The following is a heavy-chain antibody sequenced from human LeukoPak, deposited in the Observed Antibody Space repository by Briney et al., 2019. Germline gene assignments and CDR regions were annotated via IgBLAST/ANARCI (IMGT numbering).Heavy chain of an antibody. CDR1: GVSFSGYY. Sequence: PSETLFLTCAVSGVSFSGYYRHWIRQPPGKGLEWMGEITYSGNTNYNPDLKSRVTISVDTSKTQFSLKMTFGTDADTVLFYCARVCNSKSCPDYWGQGTLVTVSS. J-gene: IGHJ4*02. CDR3: ARVCNSKSCPDY. CDR2: ITYSGNT. V-gene: IGHV4-34*01. D-gene: IGHD2/OR15-2a*01.